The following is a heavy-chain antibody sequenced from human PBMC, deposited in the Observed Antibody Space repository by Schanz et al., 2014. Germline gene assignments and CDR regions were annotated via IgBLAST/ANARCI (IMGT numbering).Heavy chain of an antibody. CDR1: SDSISHYY. Sequence: QVQLQESGPGLVKPSETLSLTCTVPSDSISHYYLSWIRQPPGKELEWVAFIYDRGSTSYNPSLSSRVTISLATAKNQFSLKLSSVTAADTAVYYCARVGQGAVATGSNTFYYYVMDVWGQGTTVTVSS. D-gene: IGHD6-13*01. V-gene: IGHV4-59*12. CDR2: IYDRGST. J-gene: IGHJ6*02. CDR3: ARVGQGAVATGSNTFYYYVMDV.